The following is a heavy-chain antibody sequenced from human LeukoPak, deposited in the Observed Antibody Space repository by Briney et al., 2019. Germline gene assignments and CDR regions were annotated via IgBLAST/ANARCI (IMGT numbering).Heavy chain of an antibody. V-gene: IGHV3-21*01. CDR2: ISSSSSYI. CDR1: GFTFSSYS. CDR3: ARGAKFDY. J-gene: IGHJ4*02. Sequence: KAGGSLRLSCAASGFTFSSYSMNWVRQAPGKGLEWVSSISSSSSYIYYADSVKGRFTIFRDNAKNSLYLQMNRLRAEDTAVYYCARGAKFDYWGQGTLVTVSS. D-gene: IGHD4/OR15-4a*01.